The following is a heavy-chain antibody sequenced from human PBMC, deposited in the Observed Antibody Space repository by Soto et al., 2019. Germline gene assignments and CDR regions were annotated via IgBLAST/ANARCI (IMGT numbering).Heavy chain of an antibody. J-gene: IGHJ5*02. CDR2: IKSKTDGGTT. CDR1: GFTFSNAW. Sequence: EVQLVESGGGLVKPGGSLRLSCAASGFTFSNAWMSWVRQSPGKGLEWVGRIKSKTDGGTTEYDAPVKGRFTISRDDSKNTLYLQMKSLKTEDTAVYYCTKGTYGDWNWFDPWGQGTLVSVSS. D-gene: IGHD4-17*01. CDR3: TKGTYGDWNWFDP. V-gene: IGHV3-15*01.